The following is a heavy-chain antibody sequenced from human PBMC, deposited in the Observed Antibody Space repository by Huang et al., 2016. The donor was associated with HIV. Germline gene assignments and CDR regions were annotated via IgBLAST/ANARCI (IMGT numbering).Heavy chain of an antibody. CDR1: GFTFSSDA. D-gene: IGHD3-3*01. Sequence: EVLLLESGGGLVQPGGSLRLSCVASGFTFSSDAMSWVRQEPGKGLEWVSGITDGINNRYYAHSVKGRFAVSRDDSTNTLYLQMNSLRAEDTAVYYCAKDADTSGYDVLGPFGSWGQGTLVTVSS. J-gene: IGHJ4*02. CDR2: ITDGINNR. CDR3: AKDADTSGYDVLGPFGS. V-gene: IGHV3-23*01.